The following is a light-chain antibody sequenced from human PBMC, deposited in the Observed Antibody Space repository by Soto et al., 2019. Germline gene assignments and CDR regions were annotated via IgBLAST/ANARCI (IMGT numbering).Light chain of an antibody. CDR1: QSVTSNY. CDR3: QHYVSPPIT. J-gene: IGKJ5*01. V-gene: IGKV3-20*01. CDR2: GES. Sequence: EIVLTQSPGTLSLSPGERATLSFRASQSVTSNYLAWYQQKPGQAPRLLVYGESSRATGISDRFSGSGSGTDFTLTINRLEPEDFAVYYCQHYVSPPITFGQGTRLEIK.